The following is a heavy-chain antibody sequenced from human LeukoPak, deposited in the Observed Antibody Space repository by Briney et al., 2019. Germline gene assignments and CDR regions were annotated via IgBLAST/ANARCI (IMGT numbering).Heavy chain of an antibody. V-gene: IGHV5-51*01. CDR2: IYPGGSDT. CDR3: ASPSSGWGSAFDI. J-gene: IGHJ3*02. CDR1: GYSFTSYW. D-gene: IGHD6-19*01. Sequence: GESLKISCKGSGYSFTSYWIGWVRQMPGKGLEWTGIIYPGGSDTRYSPSFQGQVTISADKSISTAYLQWSSLKASDTAMYYCASPSSGWGSAFDIWGQGTMVTVSS.